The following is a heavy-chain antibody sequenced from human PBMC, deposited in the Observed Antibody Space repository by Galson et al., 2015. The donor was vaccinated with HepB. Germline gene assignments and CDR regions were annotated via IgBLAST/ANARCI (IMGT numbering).Heavy chain of an antibody. CDR1: GFTLSAHS. CDR2: INYNGVT. J-gene: IGHJ4*02. CDR3: ARDVYVDHFIDY. D-gene: IGHD2/OR15-2a*01. V-gene: IGHV3-48*02. Sequence: SLRLSCAVSGFTLSAHSMNWVRQAPGKGLEWISYINYNGVTHYADSVEGRFTISRDTAKNSVYMQMNGLRDEDTALYYCARDVYVDHFIDYWGQGTLVTVSS.